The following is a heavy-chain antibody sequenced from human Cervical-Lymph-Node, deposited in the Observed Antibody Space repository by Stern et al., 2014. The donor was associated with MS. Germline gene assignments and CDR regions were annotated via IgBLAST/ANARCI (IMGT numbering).Heavy chain of an antibody. D-gene: IGHD1-26*01. Sequence: QMQLVQSGAEVKKPGASVKVSCKASGYTFTGYYMHWVRQAPGQGLEWMGWINPNSGGTNYAQKCQGWVTMTRDTSISTAYMEMSRLRSDDTAVYYCARASGSSPNRLFDPWGQGTLVTVSS. CDR1: GYTFTGYY. CDR3: ARASGSSPNRLFDP. V-gene: IGHV1-2*04. CDR2: INPNSGGT. J-gene: IGHJ5*02.